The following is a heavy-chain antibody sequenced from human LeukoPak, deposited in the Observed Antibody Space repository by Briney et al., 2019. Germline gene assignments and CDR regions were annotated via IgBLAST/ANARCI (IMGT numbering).Heavy chain of an antibody. CDR1: GFTFSSYD. D-gene: IGHD1-26*01. CDR3: AKGMGATHYYYMDV. J-gene: IGHJ6*03. V-gene: IGHV3-13*01. Sequence: GGSLRLSCAASGFTFSSYDIHWVRQATGKGLEWVSGIGTAGEIYYPGSVKGRFTISRDNSKNTLYLQMNSLRAEDTAVYYCAKGMGATHYYYMDVWGKGTTVTISS. CDR2: IGTAGEI.